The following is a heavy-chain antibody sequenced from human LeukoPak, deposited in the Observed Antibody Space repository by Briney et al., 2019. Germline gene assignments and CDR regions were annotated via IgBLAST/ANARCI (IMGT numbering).Heavy chain of an antibody. CDR2: ITNDGSST. CDR3: ATSDCSGDSCYSVGGY. CDR1: GLTFSSHW. V-gene: IGHV3-74*01. Sequence: GGSLRLSCAASGLTFSSHWMHWARQAPGKGLVWVSRITNDGSSTTYADSVKGRFTISRDNAKNSLYLQMNSLRAEDTAVYYCATSDCSGDSCYSVGGYWGQGTLVTVSS. J-gene: IGHJ4*02. D-gene: IGHD2-15*01.